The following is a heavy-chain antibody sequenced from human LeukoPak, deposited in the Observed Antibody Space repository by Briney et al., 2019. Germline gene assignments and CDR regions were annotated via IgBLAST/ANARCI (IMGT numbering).Heavy chain of an antibody. CDR1: GFTFSSYG. CDR2: IWSDGSNK. D-gene: IGHD1-26*01. V-gene: IGHV3-33*08. CDR3: ARGSGSFSGGFDY. J-gene: IGHJ4*02. Sequence: PGGSLRLSCEASGFTFSSYGMHWVRQTPGKGLEWVAIIWSDGSNKYCADSVKGRFTISRDNSKNTLYLQMNSLRAEDTAVYYCARGSGSFSGGFDYWGQGTLVTVSS.